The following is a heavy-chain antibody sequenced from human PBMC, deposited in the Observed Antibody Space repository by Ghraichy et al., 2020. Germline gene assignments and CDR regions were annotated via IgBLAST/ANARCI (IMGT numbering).Heavy chain of an antibody. CDR2: ITSRSNSI. V-gene: IGHV3-48*01. D-gene: IGHD3-10*01. CDR3: ARGLTPYYGSGIGGTSPFDY. Sequence: GSLNISCAASGFTFSSYSMNWVRQAPGKGLEWVAYITSRSNSIYYADSVKGRFTISRDNAKNSLFLQMKSLRAEDTAVYYCARGLTPYYGSGIGGTSPFDYWGQGTLVTVSS. J-gene: IGHJ4*02. CDR1: GFTFSSYS.